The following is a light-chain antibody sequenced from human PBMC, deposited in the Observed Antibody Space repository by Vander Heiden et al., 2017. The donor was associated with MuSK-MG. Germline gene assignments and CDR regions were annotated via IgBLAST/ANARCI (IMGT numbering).Light chain of an antibody. CDR3: QQDNNWWT. V-gene: IGKV3-15*01. Sequence: EIVMTQSPATLSVSPGERATLSCRASQSVSSNLAWYQQKPGQAPRLLIYGASTRATGIPARFSGSGSGTEFTLTISSLQSEDFAVYYCQQDNNWWTFGQGTKVXIK. J-gene: IGKJ1*01. CDR1: QSVSSN. CDR2: GAS.